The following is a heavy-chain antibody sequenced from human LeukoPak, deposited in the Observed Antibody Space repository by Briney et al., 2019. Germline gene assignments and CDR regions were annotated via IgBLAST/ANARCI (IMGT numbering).Heavy chain of an antibody. Sequence: GGSLRLSCAASGFTFSSYAMSWVRQAPGKGLEWVSAISGSGRTTYYADSVNGRFTISRDNSKNTLYLQMNSLRAEDTAVYYCARGRPYYDILTGNSLDYFDYWGQGTLVTVSS. J-gene: IGHJ4*02. CDR2: ISGSGRTT. V-gene: IGHV3-23*01. D-gene: IGHD3-9*01. CDR1: GFTFSSYA. CDR3: ARGRPYYDILTGNSLDYFDY.